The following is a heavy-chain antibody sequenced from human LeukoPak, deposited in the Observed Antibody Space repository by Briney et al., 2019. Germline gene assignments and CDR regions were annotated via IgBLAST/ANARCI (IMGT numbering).Heavy chain of an antibody. CDR2: IYYSGST. V-gene: IGHV4-59*01. CDR1: GGSISSYY. D-gene: IGHD6-13*01. Sequence: PSETLSLTCTVSGGSISSYYWSWIRQPPGKGLEWIGYIYYSGSTNYNPSLKSRVTISVDTSKNQFSLKLSSVTAADTAVYYCAREPHGGSWYDYWGQGTLVTVSS. J-gene: IGHJ4*02. CDR3: AREPHGGSWYDY.